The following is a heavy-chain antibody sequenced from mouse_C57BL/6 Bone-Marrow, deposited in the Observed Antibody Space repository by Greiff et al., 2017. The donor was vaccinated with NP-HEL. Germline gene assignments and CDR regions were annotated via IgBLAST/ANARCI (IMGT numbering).Heavy chain of an antibody. Sequence: VMLVESGPGLVAPSQSLSITCTVSGFSLTSYGVDWVRQSPGKGLEWLGVIWGVGSTNYNSALKSRLSISKDNSKSQVFLKMNSLQTDDTAMYYCASRHGSPWFAYWGQGTLVTVSA. CDR3: ASRHGSPWFAY. CDR1: GFSLTSYG. CDR2: IWGVGST. V-gene: IGHV2-6*01. J-gene: IGHJ3*01. D-gene: IGHD1-1*01.